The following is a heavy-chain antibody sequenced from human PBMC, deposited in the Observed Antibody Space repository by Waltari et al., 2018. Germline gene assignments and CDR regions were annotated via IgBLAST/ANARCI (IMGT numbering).Heavy chain of an antibody. D-gene: IGHD2-21*01. CDR1: GFTFSSYA. CDR3: AKARGVMGYFDY. J-gene: IGHJ4*02. Sequence: EVQLLESGGGLVQPGGSLRLSCAASGFTFSSYAMSWVRQAPGKGLEWDSAISGSGGSTYYADSVKGRFTISRDNSKNTLYLQMNSLRAEDTAVYYCAKARGVMGYFDYWGQGTLVTVSS. V-gene: IGHV3-23*01. CDR2: ISGSGGST.